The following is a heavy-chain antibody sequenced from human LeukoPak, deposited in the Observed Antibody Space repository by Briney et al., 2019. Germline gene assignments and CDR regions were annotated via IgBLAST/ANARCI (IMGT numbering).Heavy chain of an antibody. CDR2: TYYRSKWYN. CDR1: GDSVSSNSAA. V-gene: IGHV6-1*01. Sequence: SQTLSLTCAISGDSVSSNSAAWNWIRQSPSRGLEWLGRTYYRSKWYNDYAVSVKSRITINPDTPKNQFSLQLNSVTPEDTAVYYCARDHVYGSGRPYYFDYWGQGTLVTVSS. J-gene: IGHJ4*02. CDR3: ARDHVYGSGRPYYFDY. D-gene: IGHD3-10*01.